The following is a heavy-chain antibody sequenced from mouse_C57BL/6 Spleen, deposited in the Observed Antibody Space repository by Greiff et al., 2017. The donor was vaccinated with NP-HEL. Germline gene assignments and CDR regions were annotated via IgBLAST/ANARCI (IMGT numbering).Heavy chain of an antibody. V-gene: IGHV10-3*01. CDR1: GFTFNTYA. Sequence: EVQLVESGGGLVQPKGSLKLSCAASGFTFNTYAMHWVRQAPGKGLEWVARISSKSSNSSSYYADSVKDRFTISRDDSESMLYLQMNNLKTEDTAMYYCVSYYYAMDYWGQGTSVTVSS. CDR3: VSYYYAMDY. J-gene: IGHJ4*01. CDR2: ISSKSSNSSS.